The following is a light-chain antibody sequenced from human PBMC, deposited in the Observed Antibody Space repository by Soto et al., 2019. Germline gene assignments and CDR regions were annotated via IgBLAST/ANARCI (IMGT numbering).Light chain of an antibody. CDR2: EGT. V-gene: IGLV2-23*01. J-gene: IGLJ1*01. CDR3: CSYRGRSTYYV. Sequence: QSALTQPASVSGSPGQSITISCTGTNSDVGHYNTVSWYQQYPGTAPKLMIYEGTKRPSGVSNRFSGSKSGNTASLTISWLQAEDEAYYYCCSYRGRSTYYVFGTGTKLTVL. CDR1: NSDVGHYNT.